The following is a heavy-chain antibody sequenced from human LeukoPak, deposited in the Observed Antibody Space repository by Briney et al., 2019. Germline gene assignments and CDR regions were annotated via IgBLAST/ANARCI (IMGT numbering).Heavy chain of an antibody. J-gene: IGHJ6*04. CDR2: ISSSGTTI. D-gene: IGHD2-2*01. V-gene: IGHV3-11*04. CDR3: ARDGTTYCSSTSCFSGYYYYGMDV. Sequence: GGSLRLSCAASGFNFSDYYMSWIRQAPGRGLEWISYISSSGTTIYYSDSVRGRFTISRDNAKNSLYLQMNSLRAEDTAVYYCARDGTTYCSSTSCFSGYYYYGMDVWGKGTTVTVSS. CDR1: GFNFSDYY.